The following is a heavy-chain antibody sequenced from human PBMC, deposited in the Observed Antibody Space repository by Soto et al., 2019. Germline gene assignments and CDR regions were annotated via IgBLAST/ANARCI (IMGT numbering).Heavy chain of an antibody. CDR1: GYNFGNYA. J-gene: IGHJ4*02. Sequence: QVHLVQSGSEVKKPGASVKVSCKASGYNFGNYAISWVRQAPGQGLEWRGWISANTGYTTYAQKLQGRVTMTIDTSTSTAYMELTSLTPDDTAVYYCARRQWFLDYWGQGTLVTVSS. CDR2: ISANTGYT. D-gene: IGHD2-8*01. V-gene: IGHV1-18*01. CDR3: ARRQWFLDY.